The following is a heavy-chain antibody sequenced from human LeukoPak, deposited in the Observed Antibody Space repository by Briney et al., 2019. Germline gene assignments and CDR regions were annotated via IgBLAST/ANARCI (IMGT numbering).Heavy chain of an antibody. CDR1: GGSVSDINYF. V-gene: IGHV4-39*01. J-gene: IGHJ4*02. Sequence: SETLSLTCTVSGGSVSDINYFWGWIRQPPGKGLEWIGSIYYSGDTYYNPSLKSRVTISVDTSKNQFSLKLSSVTAADTAVYYCARHTTPNDSSGYSLDYWGQGTLVTVSS. D-gene: IGHD3-22*01. CDR2: IYYSGDT. CDR3: ARHTTPNDSSGYSLDY.